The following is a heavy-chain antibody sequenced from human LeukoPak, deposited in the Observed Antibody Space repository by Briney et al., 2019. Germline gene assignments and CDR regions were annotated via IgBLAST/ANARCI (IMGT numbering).Heavy chain of an antibody. J-gene: IGHJ4*02. CDR3: AKAALSGYYYSYFDY. CDR1: GFTFDDYA. CDR2: ISGDGGST. V-gene: IGHV3-43*02. D-gene: IGHD3-22*01. Sequence: AGGSLRLSCAASGFTFDDYAMHWVRQAPGKGLEWVSLISGDGGSTYYADSVKGRFTISRDNSKNSLYLQMNSLRTEDTALYYCAKAALSGYYYSYFDYWGQGTLVTVSS.